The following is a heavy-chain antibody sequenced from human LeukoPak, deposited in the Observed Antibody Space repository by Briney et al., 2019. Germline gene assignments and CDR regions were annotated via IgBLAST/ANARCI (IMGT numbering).Heavy chain of an antibody. V-gene: IGHV3-30*18. D-gene: IGHD3-22*01. CDR3: AKEIGSSGYYFYYYYGMDV. CDR2: ISYDESNK. J-gene: IGHJ6*02. Sequence: GGSLRLSCAASVFTLSSYRMLWVRQARCKGLEWVAVISYDESNKYYADSVKGRFTISRDNSKNTLYLQMNSLRAEDTAVYYCAKEIGSSGYYFYYYYGMDVWGQGTTVTVSS. CDR1: VFTLSSYR.